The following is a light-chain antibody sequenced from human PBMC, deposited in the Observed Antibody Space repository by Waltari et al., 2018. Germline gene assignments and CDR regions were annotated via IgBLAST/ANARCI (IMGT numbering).Light chain of an antibody. J-gene: IGKJ1*01. CDR2: DAS. CDR3: QKYGTLPAT. V-gene: IGKV3-20*01. CDR1: QSVSRT. Sequence: EIVLTQSPGTLSVSPGERVTLSCRASQSVSRTLAGYQQKPGQTPRLLIYDASTRATGIPDRFSGSGSGTDFSLTISRLEPEDFAVYYCQKYGTLPATFGQGTKVEIK.